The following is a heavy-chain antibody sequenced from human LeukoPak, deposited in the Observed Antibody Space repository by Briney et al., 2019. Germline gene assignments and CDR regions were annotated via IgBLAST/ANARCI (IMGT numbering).Heavy chain of an antibody. Sequence: GGSLRLSCAASGPTFSDSWMSWVRQAPGKGLEWVANMNQDGSEKDYVDSVKGRFTISRDNARNSLYLQMGSLRAEDTAVYYCATYTHWVAGDVWGQGTTVTVSS. CDR1: GPTFSDSW. J-gene: IGHJ6*02. CDR2: MNQDGSEK. D-gene: IGHD3-16*01. CDR3: ATYTHWVAGDV. V-gene: IGHV3-7*01.